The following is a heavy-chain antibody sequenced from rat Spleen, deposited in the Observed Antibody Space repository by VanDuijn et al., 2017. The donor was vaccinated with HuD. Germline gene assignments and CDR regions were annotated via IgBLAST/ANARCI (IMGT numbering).Heavy chain of an antibody. V-gene: IGHV5-29*01. CDR3: AKGGNNYGWFAY. D-gene: IGHD1-10*01. CDR2: ISSDGGRN. Sequence: EVQLVESDGGLVQPGRSLKLSCAASGFTFSDYYMAWVRQAPTKGLEWVATISSDGGRNFYRDSVKGRFTISRDNAKSTLSLQMDSLRSEDTATYYCAKGGNNYGWFAYWGQGTLVTVSS. J-gene: IGHJ3*01. CDR1: GFTFSDYY.